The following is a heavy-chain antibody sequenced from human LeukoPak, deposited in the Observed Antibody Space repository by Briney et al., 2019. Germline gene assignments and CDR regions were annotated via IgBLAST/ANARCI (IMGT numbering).Heavy chain of an antibody. J-gene: IGHJ3*02. Sequence: GGSLRLSCAASGFTFSSYAMSWVRQAPGKGLEWVSAISGSGGSTYYADSVKGRSTISRDNSKNTLYLQMNSLRAEDTAVYYCAKDLRITMVRGAFDIWGQGTMVTVSS. CDR2: ISGSGGST. CDR3: AKDLRITMVRGAFDI. V-gene: IGHV3-23*01. CDR1: GFTFSSYA. D-gene: IGHD3-10*01.